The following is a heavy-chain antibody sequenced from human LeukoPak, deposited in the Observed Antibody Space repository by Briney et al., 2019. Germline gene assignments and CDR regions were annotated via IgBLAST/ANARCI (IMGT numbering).Heavy chain of an antibody. J-gene: IGHJ4*02. V-gene: IGHV4-59*01. Sequence: SETLSLTCTVSGGAISSYYWSWIRQPPGKGLEWIGYIYYSGSTNYNPSLKSRVTISVDTSKNQFSLKLSSVTAADTAVYYCASSELRFLEWLRGFDYWGQGTLVTVSS. CDR2: IYYSGST. CDR1: GGAISSYY. D-gene: IGHD3-3*01. CDR3: ASSELRFLEWLRGFDY.